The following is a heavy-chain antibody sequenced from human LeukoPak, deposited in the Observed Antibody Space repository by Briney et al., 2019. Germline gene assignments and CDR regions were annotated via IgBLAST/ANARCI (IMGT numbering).Heavy chain of an antibody. Sequence: PSETLSLTCAVYGGSFSGYYWSWIRRPPGKGLEWIGEINHSGSTNYNPSLKSRVTISVDTSKNQFSLKLSSVTAADTAVYYCARALWFDPWGQGTLVTVSS. CDR3: ARALWFDP. CDR2: INHSGST. CDR1: GGSFSGYY. J-gene: IGHJ5*02. V-gene: IGHV4-34*01.